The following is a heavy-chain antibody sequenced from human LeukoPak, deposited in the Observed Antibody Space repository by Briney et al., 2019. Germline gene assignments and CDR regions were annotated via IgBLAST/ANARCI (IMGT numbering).Heavy chain of an antibody. D-gene: IGHD3/OR15-3a*01. CDR3: ARQTGSGLFILP. CDR2: IYYSGNT. CDR1: GGSISSSSYY. V-gene: IGHV4-39*01. Sequence: SETLSLTCTVSGGSISSSSYYWGWIRQPPGKGLEWIGSIYYSGNTYYNASLKSHVSISIDTSKNQFSLRLTSVTAADTAVYYCARQTGSGLFILPGGQGTLVAVSS. J-gene: IGHJ4*02.